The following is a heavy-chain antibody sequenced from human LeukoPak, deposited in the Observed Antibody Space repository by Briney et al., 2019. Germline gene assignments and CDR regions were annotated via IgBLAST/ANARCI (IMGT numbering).Heavy chain of an antibody. J-gene: IGHJ4*02. CDR2: IDYSGST. CDR1: GGSFSGYY. CDR3: ARRLCGGDCYSTFSY. Sequence: KPSETLSLTCAVYGGSFSGYYWSWIRQPPGKGLEWIGEIDYSGSTNYNPSLKSRVTISVDTSKNQFPLKLSSVTAADTAVYYCARRLCGGDCYSTFSYWGQGTLVTVSS. V-gene: IGHV4-34*01. D-gene: IGHD2-21*02.